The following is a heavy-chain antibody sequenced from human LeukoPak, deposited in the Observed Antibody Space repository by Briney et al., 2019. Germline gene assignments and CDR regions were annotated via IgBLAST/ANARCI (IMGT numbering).Heavy chain of an antibody. J-gene: IGHJ4*02. CDR2: IYYSGST. Sequence: SENLSLTCTVSGGSISSSSYYWGWIRQPPGKGLEWIGSIYYSGSTYYNPSLKSRVTISVDTSKNQFSLKLSSVTAADTAVYYCASEYSSSWYDYWGQGTLVTVSS. V-gene: IGHV4-39*07. CDR1: GGSISSSSYY. D-gene: IGHD6-13*01. CDR3: ASEYSSSWYDY.